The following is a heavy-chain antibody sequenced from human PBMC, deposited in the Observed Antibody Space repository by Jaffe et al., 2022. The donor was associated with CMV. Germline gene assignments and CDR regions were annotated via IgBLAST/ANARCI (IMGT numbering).Heavy chain of an antibody. V-gene: IGHV1-69*01. CDR1: GGTFSSYA. CDR3: ARGPRFWSGRGNYYYYYYGMDV. Sequence: QVQLVQSGAEVKKPGSSVKVSCKASGGTFSSYAISWVRQAPGQGLEWMGGIIPIFGTANYAQKFQGRVTITADESTSTAYMELSSLRSEDTAVYYCARGPRFWSGRGNYYYYYYGMDVWGQGTTVTVSS. CDR2: IIPIFGTA. D-gene: IGHD3-3*01. J-gene: IGHJ6*02.